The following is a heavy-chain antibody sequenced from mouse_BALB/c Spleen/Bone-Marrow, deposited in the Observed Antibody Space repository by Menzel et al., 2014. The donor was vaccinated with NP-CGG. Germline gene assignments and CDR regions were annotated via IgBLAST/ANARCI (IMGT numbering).Heavy chain of an antibody. J-gene: IGHJ3*01. D-gene: IGHD3-3*01. CDR1: GYSFTSYW. Sequence: VQVVESGAELVRPGASVKLSCKASGYSFTSYWMNWVKQRPGQGLEWIGMIHLSDSESRLNQKFKDKATLTVDKSSSTAYMQLSSPTSEDSAVYYCTRYDLTTRAFAYWGQGTLGTVSA. CDR2: IHLSDSES. V-gene: IGHV1-61*01. CDR3: TRYDLTTRAFAY.